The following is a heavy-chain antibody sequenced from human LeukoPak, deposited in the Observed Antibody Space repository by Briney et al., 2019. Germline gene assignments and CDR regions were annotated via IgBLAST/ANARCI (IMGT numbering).Heavy chain of an antibody. CDR3: ARQLQWLASPDY. J-gene: IGHJ4*02. CDR1: GGSISSYY. V-gene: IGHV4-59*08. D-gene: IGHD6-19*01. CDR2: IYSVGTT. Sequence: SETLSLTCTVSGGSISSYYWSWIRQPPGKGLEWIGYIYSVGTTSYSPSLKSRVTISVDTSKNQFSLSLTSVTAADTAVYYCARQLQWLASPDYWGQGTLVTVSS.